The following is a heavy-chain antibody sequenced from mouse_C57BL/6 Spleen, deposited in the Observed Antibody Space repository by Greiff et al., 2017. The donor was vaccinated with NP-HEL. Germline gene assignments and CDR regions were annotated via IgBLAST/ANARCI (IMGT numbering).Heavy chain of an antibody. CDR3: AKNPLSGSSYDAMDY. D-gene: IGHD1-1*01. J-gene: IGHJ4*01. CDR1: GFSLTSYG. CDR2: IWRGGST. V-gene: IGHV2-5*01. Sequence: VQLQQSGPGLVQPSQSLSITCTVSGFSLTSYGVHWVRQSPGKGLEWLGVIWRGGSTDYNAAFMSRLSITKDNSKSQVFFKMNSLQADDTAIYYCAKNPLSGSSYDAMDYWGQGTSVTVSS.